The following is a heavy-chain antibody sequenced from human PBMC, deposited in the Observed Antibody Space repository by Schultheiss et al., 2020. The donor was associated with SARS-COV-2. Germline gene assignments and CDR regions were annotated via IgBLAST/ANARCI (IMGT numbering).Heavy chain of an antibody. D-gene: IGHD6-13*01. V-gene: IGHV4-34*01. J-gene: IGHJ4*02. CDR1: GGSFSGYY. Sequence: SETLSLTCAVYGGSFSGYYWSWIRQPPGKGLEWIGGISHSGSASYYSSLKSRLTISVDTSKNQFSLKLNSVTAADTAVYYCARVRQQLVTYYFDYWGQGTLVTVSS. CDR3: ARVRQQLVTYYFDY. CDR2: ISHSGSA.